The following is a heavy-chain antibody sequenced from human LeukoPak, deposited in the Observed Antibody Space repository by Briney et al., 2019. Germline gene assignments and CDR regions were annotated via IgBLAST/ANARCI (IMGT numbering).Heavy chain of an antibody. D-gene: IGHD6-19*01. J-gene: IGHJ4*02. CDR3: ARVDLDSSGWYGFGYFDY. V-gene: IGHV4-39*07. Sequence: TSETLSLTCTVSGGSISSSSYYWGWIRQPPGKGLEWIGSIYYSGSTYYNPSLKSRVTISVDTSKNQFSLKLSSVTAADTAVYYCARVDLDSSGWYGFGYFDYWGQGTLVTVSS. CDR2: IYYSGST. CDR1: GGSISSSSYY.